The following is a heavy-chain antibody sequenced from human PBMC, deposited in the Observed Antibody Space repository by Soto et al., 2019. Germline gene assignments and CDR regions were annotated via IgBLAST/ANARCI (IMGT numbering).Heavy chain of an antibody. Sequence: SETLSLTCTVSGGSISSYYWNWIRQPPGKGLEWIGYIYSSGSTNYNPSLKGRVTMSLDTSKNQVSLNVTSATAADTAVYYCAATPRYWGQGRLVTVS. D-gene: IGHD2-15*01. CDR2: IYSSGST. V-gene: IGHV4-59*01. J-gene: IGHJ4*02. CDR1: GGSISSYY. CDR3: AATPRY.